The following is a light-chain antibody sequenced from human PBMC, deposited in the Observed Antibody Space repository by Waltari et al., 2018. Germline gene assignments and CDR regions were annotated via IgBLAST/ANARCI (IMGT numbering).Light chain of an antibody. CDR1: SSDVGGYDF. V-gene: IGLV2-14*01. Sequence: QSALIQPASVSGSPGQSITISCTGTSSDVGGYDFVSWYQQHPGKAPKLIIYEVSNRPSGFSHRFFGSKSGSTASLTISGLQAEDEADYYCSSYTSGSIVVFGTGTKVTVL. J-gene: IGLJ1*01. CDR3: SSYTSGSIVV. CDR2: EVS.